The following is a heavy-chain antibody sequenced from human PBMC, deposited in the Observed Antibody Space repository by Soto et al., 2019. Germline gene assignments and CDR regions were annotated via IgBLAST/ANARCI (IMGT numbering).Heavy chain of an antibody. Sequence: PSETLSLTCTFSVGSIRSTDYYWSWIRQAPWKGLEWIGYVYYTGSTYYNPSLMSRLTISVDTSKNQFSLKLTSVTAAETAVYYCVRTAREGAVDQHWFERLGQGTQVIVSS. CDR3: VRTAREGAVDQHWFER. J-gene: IGHJ5*02. CDR2: VYYTGST. V-gene: IGHV4-30-4*01. CDR1: VGSIRSTDYY. D-gene: IGHD2-2*01.